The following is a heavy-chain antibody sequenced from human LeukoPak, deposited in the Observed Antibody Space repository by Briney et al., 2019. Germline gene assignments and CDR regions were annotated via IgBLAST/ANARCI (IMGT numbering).Heavy chain of an antibody. D-gene: IGHD6-13*01. CDR2: ISSSSSYI. J-gene: IGHJ4*02. V-gene: IGHV3-21*01. CDR3: AREGAAAAADY. Sequence: GGSLRLSCADSGFTFSSYSMNWVRQAPGKGLEWVSSISSSSSYIYYADSVKGRFTISRDNAKNSLYLQMNSLRAEDTAVYYCAREGAAAAADYWGQGTLVTVSS. CDR1: GFTFSSYS.